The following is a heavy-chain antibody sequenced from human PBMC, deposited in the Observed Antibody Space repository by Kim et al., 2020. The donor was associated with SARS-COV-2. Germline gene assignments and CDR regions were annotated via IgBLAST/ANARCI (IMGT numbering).Heavy chain of an antibody. CDR3: ARERRLPVAYYGMDV. J-gene: IGHJ6*02. CDR1: GFTFSSYW. D-gene: IGHD2-2*01. CDR2: IKQDGSGK. Sequence: GGSLRLSCAASGFTFSSYWMSWVRQAPGKGLEWVANIKQDGSGKYYVDSVKGRFTISRDNAKNSLYLQMNSLRAEDTAVYYCARERRLPVAYYGMDVWGQGTTVTVSS. V-gene: IGHV3-7*01.